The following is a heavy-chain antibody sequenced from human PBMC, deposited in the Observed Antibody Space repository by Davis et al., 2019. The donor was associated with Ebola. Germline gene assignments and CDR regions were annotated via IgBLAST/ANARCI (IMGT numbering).Heavy chain of an antibody. V-gene: IGHV5-51*01. J-gene: IGHJ4*02. CDR3: ARQGLFQFSGRYHPLDY. Sequence: PGGSLRLSCKGSGYTFTDFWLGWVRQMPGKGLEWMGVLYPGDSHAIYSPSFQGRVTISADTSISTAYLEWSSLKASDTAIYYCARQGLFQFSGRYHPLDYWGPGTLVTVSS. D-gene: IGHD1-26*01. CDR1: GYTFTDFW. CDR2: LYPGDSHA.